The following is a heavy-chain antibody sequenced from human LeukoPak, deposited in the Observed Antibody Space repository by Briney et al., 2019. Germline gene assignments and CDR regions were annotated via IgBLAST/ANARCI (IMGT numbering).Heavy chain of an antibody. CDR1: GFIFAKYA. V-gene: IGHV3-23*01. Sequence: PGGSLRLSCTTSGFIFAKYAMAWVRQSPGKGLEWVSTISASGADTYYADSVKGRFSISRDNSKNTLYLQMSSLRAEDTAIYYCAKELQWHLRSYHFDYWGPGTLVTVSS. CDR2: ISASGADT. CDR3: AKELQWHLRSYHFDY. D-gene: IGHD6-19*01. J-gene: IGHJ4*02.